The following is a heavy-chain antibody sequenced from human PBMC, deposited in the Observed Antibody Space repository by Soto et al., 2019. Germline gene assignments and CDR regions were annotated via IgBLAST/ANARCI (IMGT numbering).Heavy chain of an antibody. CDR1: GFTFSSYG. CDR3: ARDRYYYDSSGYYSAFDY. J-gene: IGHJ4*02. D-gene: IGHD3-22*01. CDR2: IWYDGSNK. V-gene: IGHV3-33*01. Sequence: GGSLRLSCAASGFTFSSYGMHWVRQAPGKGLEWVAVIWYDGSNKYYADSVKGRFTISRDNSKNTLYLQMNSLRAEDTAVYYCARDRYYYDSSGYYSAFDYWGQGTLVTVSS.